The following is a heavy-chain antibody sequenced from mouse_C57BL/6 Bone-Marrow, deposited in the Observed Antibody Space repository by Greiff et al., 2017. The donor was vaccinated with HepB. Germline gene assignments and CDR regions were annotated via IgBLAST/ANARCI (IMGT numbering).Heavy chain of an antibody. Sequence: QVTLKESGPGILQPSQTLSLTCSFSGFSLSTFGMGVGWIRQPSGKGLEWLAHIWWDDDKYYNPALKSRLTISKDTSKNQVFLKIANVDTADTATYYCARMRIPYYGSSHAMDYWGQGTSVTVSS. D-gene: IGHD1-1*01. CDR3: ARMRIPYYGSSHAMDY. V-gene: IGHV8-8*01. J-gene: IGHJ4*01. CDR1: GFSLSTFGMG. CDR2: IWWDDDK.